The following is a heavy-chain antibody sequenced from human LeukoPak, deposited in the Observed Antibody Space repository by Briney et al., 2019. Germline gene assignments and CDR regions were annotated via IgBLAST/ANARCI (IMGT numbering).Heavy chain of an antibody. Sequence: SETLSLTCTVSGGSISSYYWSWIRQPPGKGLEWIGYIYYSGSTNYNPSLKSRVTISVDTSKNQFSLKLSSVTAADTAVYYCARAAYGSGSYLFDYWGQGTLVTVPS. CDR1: GGSISSYY. CDR2: IYYSGST. V-gene: IGHV4-59*08. CDR3: ARAAYGSGSYLFDY. J-gene: IGHJ4*02. D-gene: IGHD3-10*01.